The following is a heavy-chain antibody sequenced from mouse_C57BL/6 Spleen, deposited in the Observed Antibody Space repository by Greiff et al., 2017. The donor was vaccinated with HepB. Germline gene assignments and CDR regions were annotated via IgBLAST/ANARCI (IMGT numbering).Heavy chain of an antibody. CDR2: INPGSGGT. Sequence: QVQLQQSGAELVRPGTSVKVSCKASGYAFTNYLIEWVKQRPGQGLEWIGVINPGSGGTNYNEKFKGKATLTADKSSSTAYMQLSSLTSEDSAVYCCAREWTTVVAPEYFDVWGAGTTVTVSS. CDR1: GYAFTNYL. J-gene: IGHJ1*01. CDR3: AREWTTVVAPEYFDV. D-gene: IGHD1-1*01. V-gene: IGHV1-54*01.